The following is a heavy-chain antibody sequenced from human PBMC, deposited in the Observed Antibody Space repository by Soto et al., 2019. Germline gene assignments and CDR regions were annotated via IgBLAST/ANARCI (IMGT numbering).Heavy chain of an antibody. D-gene: IGHD3-3*01. CDR1: GYTFTSYG. V-gene: IGHV1-18*01. CDR2: ISAYNGKT. Sequence: QVQLEQSGAEVKKPGASVKVSCKASGYTFTSYGISWVRQAPGQGLEWMGWISAYNGKTNDAQKLQGRVTMTTDTSPSTAYIELRSLRSDDTAVYYCARLTMAEAAYDIWGQGTMVTVSS. J-gene: IGHJ3*02. CDR3: ARLTMAEAAYDI.